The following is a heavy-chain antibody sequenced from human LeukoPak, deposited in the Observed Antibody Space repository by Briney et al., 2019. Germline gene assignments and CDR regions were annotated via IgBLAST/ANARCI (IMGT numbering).Heavy chain of an antibody. J-gene: IGHJ3*02. Sequence: GESLKISCKGSGYSFTTKWIGWVRQMPGKGLEWMGIIYPGDSDTRYSPSFQGQVTISADKSISTAYLQWSSLKASDTAMYYCARLGLSNCSGGSCYSAGAFDIWGQGTMVTVSS. D-gene: IGHD2-15*01. CDR3: ARLGLSNCSGGSCYSAGAFDI. CDR1: GYSFTTKW. V-gene: IGHV5-51*01. CDR2: IYPGDSDT.